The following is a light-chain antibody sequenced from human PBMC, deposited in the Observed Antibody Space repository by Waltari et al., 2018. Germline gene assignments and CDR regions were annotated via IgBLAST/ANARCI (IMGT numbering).Light chain of an antibody. V-gene: IGLV2-18*02. J-gene: IGLJ2*01. CDR1: SSDVGGYNC. Sequence: QSALTQPPSASGSPGQSVTISCTGTSSDVGGYNCVSWYQQHPGKAPKLMIYDVSKRPSGVPDRFSGSKSGNTASLTISGLQAEDEADYYCSSYTSSSTWVFGGGTKLTVL. CDR2: DVS. CDR3: SSYTSSSTWV.